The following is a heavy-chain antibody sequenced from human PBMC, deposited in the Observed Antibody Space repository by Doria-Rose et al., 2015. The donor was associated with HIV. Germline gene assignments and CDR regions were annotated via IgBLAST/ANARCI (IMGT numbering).Heavy chain of an antibody. D-gene: IGHD6-13*01. Sequence: VKKPGASVTVSCTPSGYTFSAYAIHWVRQAPGQRLEWMGWLNVGNGDTRYSRKFQDRVTITSDTSANTGYMALSSLRSEDTAVYYCARIHSLSSSSLGHWGQGTLVTVSS. CDR2: LNVGNGDT. V-gene: IGHV1-3*01. CDR3: ARIHSLSSSSLGH. CDR1: GYTFSAYA. J-gene: IGHJ4*02.